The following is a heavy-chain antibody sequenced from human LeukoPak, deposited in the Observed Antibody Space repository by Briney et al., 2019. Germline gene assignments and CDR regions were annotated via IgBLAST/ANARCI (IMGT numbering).Heavy chain of an antibody. J-gene: IGHJ4*02. CDR2: INHSGST. V-gene: IGHV4-34*01. CDR1: GDSISLYY. D-gene: IGHD5-18*01. CDR3: ARRPRGYSYGYTDY. Sequence: SETLSLTCSVSGDSISLYYWSWIRQPPGRGLEWIGEINHSGSTNYNPSLKSRVTVSVDTSKNQFSLKLSSVTAADTAVYYCARRPRGYSYGYTDYWGQGTLVTVSS.